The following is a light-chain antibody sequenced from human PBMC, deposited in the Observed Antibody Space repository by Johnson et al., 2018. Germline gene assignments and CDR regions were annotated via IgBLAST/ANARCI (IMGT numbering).Light chain of an antibody. J-gene: IGLJ1*01. CDR1: SSNIGNNY. CDR2: ENN. Sequence: QSVLTQPPSVSAAPGQKVTISCSGSSSNIGNNYVSWYQQLPGTAPKLLICENNKRPSGIPDRFSGSKSGTSATLGITGLQTGDEADYYCGTGDSSLSAGNVFGTGTKVTVL. CDR3: GTGDSSLSAGNV. V-gene: IGLV1-51*02.